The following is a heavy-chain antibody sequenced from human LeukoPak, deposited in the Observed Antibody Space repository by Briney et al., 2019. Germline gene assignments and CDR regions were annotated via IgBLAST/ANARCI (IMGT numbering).Heavy chain of an antibody. D-gene: IGHD2-15*01. J-gene: IGHJ4*02. CDR2: ISGSGAAT. Sequence: QPGGSLRHSCAASGFTFSSYAMNWVRQAPGKGLEWVSGISGSGAATYYADSLKGRFTISRDNSKNTLYLQMNSLRAEDTALYYCATRSGTFYPDYFDYWGQGILVTVSS. CDR1: GFTFSSYA. CDR3: ATRSGTFYPDYFDY. V-gene: IGHV3-23*01.